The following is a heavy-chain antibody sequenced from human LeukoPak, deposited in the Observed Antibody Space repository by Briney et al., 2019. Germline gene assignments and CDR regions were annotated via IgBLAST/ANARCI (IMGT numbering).Heavy chain of an antibody. V-gene: IGHV3-74*01. CDR2: IKSDGSST. CDR3: ARDVAYEAGSHDAFDI. D-gene: IGHD3-22*01. J-gene: IGHJ3*02. CDR1: GFTFSSYG. Sequence: GGSLRLSCAASGFTFSSYGMHWVRQAPGKGLVWVSRIKSDGSSTSHADSVKGRFTISRDNAKNTLYLQMNSLRAEDTAVYYCARDVAYEAGSHDAFDIWGQGTMVTVSS.